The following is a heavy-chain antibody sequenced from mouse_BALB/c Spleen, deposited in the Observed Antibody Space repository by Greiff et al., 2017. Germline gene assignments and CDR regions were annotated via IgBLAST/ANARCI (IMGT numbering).Heavy chain of an antibody. V-gene: IGHV1-54*01. J-gene: IGHJ3*01. CDR1: GYAFTNYL. Sequence: VQLVESGAELVRPGTSVKVSCKASGYAFTNYLIEWVKQRPGQGLEWIGVINPGSGGTNYNEKFKGKATLTADKSSSTAYMQLSSLTSDDSAVYFCARGLGRAYWGQGTLVTVSA. CDR3: ARGLGRAY. D-gene: IGHD4-1*01. CDR2: INPGSGGT.